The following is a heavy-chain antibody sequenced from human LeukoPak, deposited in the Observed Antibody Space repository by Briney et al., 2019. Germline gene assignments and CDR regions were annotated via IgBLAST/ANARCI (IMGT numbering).Heavy chain of an antibody. V-gene: IGHV3-7*01. D-gene: IGHD2-2*02. CDR3: ARDKDPYTTSWNDPFDI. Sequence: PVRSLCLSCAVSGFTPCTYWTRSVSQGPRRGVGWRANIKKEGSEQYTADSVRGRFIVSRDNAKSSLFLQMNSLSAEDTSVYYCARDKDPYTTSWNDPFDIWGQGTIVTVSS. CDR2: IKKEGSEQ. J-gene: IGHJ3*02. CDR1: GFTPCTYW.